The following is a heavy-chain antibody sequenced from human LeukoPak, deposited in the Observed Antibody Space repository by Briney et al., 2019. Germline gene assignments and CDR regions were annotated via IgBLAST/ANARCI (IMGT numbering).Heavy chain of an antibody. CDR3: AKDPTKMGMVDY. CDR1: GFTVSSNY. V-gene: IGHV3-66*01. CDR2: FYTGGST. J-gene: IGHJ4*02. D-gene: IGHD5-24*01. Sequence: GGSLRLSCAASGFTVSSNYMNWVRQAPGKGLEWVSVFYTGGSTYYADSVKGRFTISRDTSKNTVYLHMNSLRAEDTAVYYCAKDPTKMGMVDYWGQGTLVTVSS.